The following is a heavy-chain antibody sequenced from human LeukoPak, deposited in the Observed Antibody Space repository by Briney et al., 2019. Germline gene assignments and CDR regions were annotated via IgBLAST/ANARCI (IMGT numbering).Heavy chain of an antibody. J-gene: IGHJ4*02. Sequence: GRSLRLSCAASGFTFDDYAMHWVRQAPGKGLEWVSGISWNSGSIGYADSVKGRFTISRDNAKNSLYLQMNSLRAEDTAVYYCARGGYYGSGSYTTDYWGQGTLVTVSS. CDR3: ARGGYYGSGSYTTDY. CDR2: ISWNSGSI. D-gene: IGHD3-10*01. CDR1: GFTFDDYA. V-gene: IGHV3-9*01.